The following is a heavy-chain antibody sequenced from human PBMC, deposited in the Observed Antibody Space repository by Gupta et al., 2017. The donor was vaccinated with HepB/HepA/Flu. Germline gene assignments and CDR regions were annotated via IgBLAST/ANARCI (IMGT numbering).Heavy chain of an antibody. CDR2: IGSDMST. V-gene: IGHV3-23*01. Sequence: EVQLLESGGGLVQPGGSLRLSCAASGFTFGSNAMNWVRQAPGKGLEWVSGIGSDMSTHYADSVKGRFTISRDNSKNTLYLQMNSLRAEDTAVYYCAKELHAWSAMDVWGKGTTVTVSS. J-gene: IGHJ6*03. CDR1: GFTFGSNA. D-gene: IGHD3-3*01. CDR3: AKELHAWSAMDV.